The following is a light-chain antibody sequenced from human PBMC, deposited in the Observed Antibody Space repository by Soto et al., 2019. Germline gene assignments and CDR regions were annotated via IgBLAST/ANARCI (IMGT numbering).Light chain of an antibody. CDR2: DAS. CDR3: QQYDQWWT. Sequence: EVVLTQSPATLSLSPGERATLSCRASQSVSSSLAWYQQKRGQAPRLLIYDASNRAIGIPARFSGSGSGTDFTLTISRLEPEDFGVYFCQQYDQWWTFGQGTKVNIK. V-gene: IGKV3-11*01. CDR1: QSVSSS. J-gene: IGKJ1*01.